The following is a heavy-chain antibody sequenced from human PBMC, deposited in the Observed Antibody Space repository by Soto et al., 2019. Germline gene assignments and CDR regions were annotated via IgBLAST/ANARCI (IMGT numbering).Heavy chain of an antibody. CDR3: ARGIEGWYQGRYYYGMDV. CDR2: INYSGST. Sequence: SETLSLTCAVYGGSFSGYYWTWIRQPPGTGLEWIGDINYSGSTNYNPSLKSRVTISVDTSKNQFSLKLSSVTAADTAVYYCARGIEGWYQGRYYYGMDVWGQGTTVTVSS. CDR1: GGSFSGYY. D-gene: IGHD6-19*01. J-gene: IGHJ6*02. V-gene: IGHV4-34*01.